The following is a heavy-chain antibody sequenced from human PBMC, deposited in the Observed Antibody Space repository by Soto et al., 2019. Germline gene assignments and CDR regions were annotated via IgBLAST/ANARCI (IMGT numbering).Heavy chain of an antibody. CDR1: GASISTSTYY. D-gene: IGHD3-9*01. CDR3: SRHRSAVLYFYELDD. V-gene: IGHV4-39*01. Sequence: SETLSLTCSVSGASISTSTYYWAWVRQPPGKGLEWIGYVYYTGATFYNPSLKSRVTISVDTSIHQFSLTLTSVTAADTAIYFSSRHRSAVLYFYELDDWGQGTAVTVSS. CDR2: VYYTGAT. J-gene: IGHJ6*02.